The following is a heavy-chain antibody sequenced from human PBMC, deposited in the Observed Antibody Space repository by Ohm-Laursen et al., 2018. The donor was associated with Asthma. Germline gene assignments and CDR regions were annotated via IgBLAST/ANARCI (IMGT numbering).Heavy chain of an antibody. V-gene: IGHV3-23*01. CDR2: ISGSGGST. J-gene: IGHJ3*02. CDR1: GFTFSSYA. D-gene: IGHD6-13*01. CDR3: AKDDSSSWSQILGDAFDI. Sequence: GSLRLSCAASGFTFSSYAMSWVRQAPGKGLEWVSAISGSGGSTYYADSVKGRFTISRDNSKNTLHLQMNSLRAEDTAVYYCAKDDSSSWSQILGDAFDIWGQGTMVTVSS.